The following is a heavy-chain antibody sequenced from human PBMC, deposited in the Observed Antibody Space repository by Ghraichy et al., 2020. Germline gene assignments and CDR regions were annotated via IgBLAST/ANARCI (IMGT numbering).Heavy chain of an antibody. CDR2: IDWDDDK. CDR3: ARAQYYYDSSGYSPLFDY. J-gene: IGHJ4*02. CDR1: GFSLSTSGMC. V-gene: IGHV2-70*01. Sequence: SGPTLVKPTQTLTLTCTFSGFSLSTSGMCVSWIRQPPGKALEWLALIDWDDDKYYSTSLKTRLTISKDTSKNQVVLTMTNMDPVDTATYYCARAQYYYDSSGYSPLFDYWGQGTLVTVSS. D-gene: IGHD3-22*01.